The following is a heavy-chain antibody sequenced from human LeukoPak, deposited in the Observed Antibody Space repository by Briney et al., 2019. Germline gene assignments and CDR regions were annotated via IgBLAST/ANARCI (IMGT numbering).Heavy chain of an antibody. J-gene: IGHJ4*02. Sequence: GGSLRLSCAASGFTFSTYYMNWVRQAPGKGLEWVSSITTSSSYIYYADSVKGRFTISRDNAKNSLYLQMNSLRAEDTAVYYCARDPAARPRDFDYWGQGTLVTVSS. CDR2: ITTSSSYI. V-gene: IGHV3-21*01. D-gene: IGHD6-25*01. CDR3: ARDPAARPRDFDY. CDR1: GFTFSTYY.